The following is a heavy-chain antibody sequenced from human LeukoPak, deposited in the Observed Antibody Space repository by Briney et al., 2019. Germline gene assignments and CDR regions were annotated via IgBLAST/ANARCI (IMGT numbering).Heavy chain of an antibody. J-gene: IGHJ4*02. CDR3: ARDPPYSGYDLVPFDY. CDR2: ISGYNGNT. Sequence: ASVKVSCKTSGYTFTSYGISWVRQAPGQGLEWMGWISGYNGNTNYAQNLQGRVTMTTDTSTSTAYMELRSLRSDDTAVNYCARDPPYSGYDLVPFDYWGQGTLVTVSS. D-gene: IGHD5-12*01. CDR1: GYTFTSYG. V-gene: IGHV1-18*01.